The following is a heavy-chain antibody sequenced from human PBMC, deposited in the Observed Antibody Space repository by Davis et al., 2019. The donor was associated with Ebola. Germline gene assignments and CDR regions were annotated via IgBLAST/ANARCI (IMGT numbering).Heavy chain of an antibody. CDR1: GGSISSYY. D-gene: IGHD3-22*01. CDR3: ARGTYYYDSSGYYYVYPHDI. V-gene: IGHV4-59*01. CDR2: IYYSGST. Sequence: SETLSLTCTVSGGSISSYYWSWIRQPPGKGLEWIGYIYYSGSTNYNPSLKSRVTISVDTSKNQFSLKLSSVTAADTAVYYCARGTYYYDSSGYYYVYPHDIWGQGTMVTVSS. J-gene: IGHJ3*02.